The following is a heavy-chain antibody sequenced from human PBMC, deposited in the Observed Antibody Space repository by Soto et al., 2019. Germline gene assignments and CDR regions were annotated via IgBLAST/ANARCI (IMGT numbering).Heavy chain of an antibody. V-gene: IGHV3-23*01. Sequence: GGSLRLSCAASGFIFSRYAMAWVRQAPGKGLEWVSVIGSDGITIYYIDSVKGRFTISRDSSKNMLYLQMNSLRAEDSAVYYCAKAVEMPTIKHGMDVWGQGTTVTVSS. CDR1: GFIFSRYA. CDR2: IGSDGITI. D-gene: IGHD1-1*01. J-gene: IGHJ6*02. CDR3: AKAVEMPTIKHGMDV.